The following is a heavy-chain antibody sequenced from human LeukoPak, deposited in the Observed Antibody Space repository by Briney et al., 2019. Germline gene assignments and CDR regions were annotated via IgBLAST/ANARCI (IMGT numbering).Heavy chain of an antibody. CDR3: ARRYCSSSSCYSGNWFDP. CDR1: GYSFTSYW. Sequence: GESLKISCKGSGYSFTSYWIGWVRRMPGKGLEWMGIIYPGDSDTRYSPSFQGQVTISADKSISTAYLQWSSLKASDTAMYYCARRYCSSSSCYSGNWFDPWGQGTLVTVSS. CDR2: IYPGDSDT. V-gene: IGHV5-51*01. D-gene: IGHD2-2*01. J-gene: IGHJ5*02.